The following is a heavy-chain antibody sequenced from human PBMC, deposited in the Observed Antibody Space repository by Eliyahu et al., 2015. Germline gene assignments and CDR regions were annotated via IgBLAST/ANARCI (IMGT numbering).Heavy chain of an antibody. CDR2: IYWNDDK. CDR1: GFSLSTSGVG. V-gene: IGHV2-5*01. Sequence: QFTLKESGPTLVKPTQTLTLTCTXSGFSLSTSGVGVGWIRQPPGKALEWLALIYWNDDKRYSPSLKSRLTITKDTSNTQVVLTMTNMDPVDTATYFCAHRLVGGSYRTPYYFDYWGQGTLVTVSS. D-gene: IGHD1-26*01. CDR3: AHRLVGGSYRTPYYFDY. J-gene: IGHJ4*02.